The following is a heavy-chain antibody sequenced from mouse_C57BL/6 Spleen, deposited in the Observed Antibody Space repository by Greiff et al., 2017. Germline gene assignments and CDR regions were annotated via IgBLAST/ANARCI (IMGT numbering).Heavy chain of an antibody. CDR3: ARDDGYPYYFDY. V-gene: IGHV5-4*01. CDR2: ISDGGSYT. J-gene: IGHJ2*01. D-gene: IGHD2-3*01. CDR1: GFTFSSYA. Sequence: EVQGVESGGGLVKPGGSLKLSCAASGFTFSSYAMSWVRQTPEKRLEWVATISDGGSYTYYPDNVKGRFTISRDNAKNNLYLQMSHLKSEDTAMYYCARDDGYPYYFDYWGQGTTLTVSA.